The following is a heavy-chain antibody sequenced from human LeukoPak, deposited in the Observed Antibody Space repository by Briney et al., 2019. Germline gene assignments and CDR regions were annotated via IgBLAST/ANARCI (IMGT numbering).Heavy chain of an antibody. CDR1: GFTVSSNY. J-gene: IGHJ4*02. CDR3: ARDPQTTENYFDY. CDR2: IYSGCST. D-gene: IGHD4-11*01. V-gene: IGHV3-66*02. Sequence: GGSLRLSCAASGFTVSSNYMSWLRQAPGKGLEWVSVIYSGCSTYYADSVQGRFTISSDNSKNTLYLQLNSLRAADTAVYYCARDPQTTENYFDYWGRGTLVTVSS.